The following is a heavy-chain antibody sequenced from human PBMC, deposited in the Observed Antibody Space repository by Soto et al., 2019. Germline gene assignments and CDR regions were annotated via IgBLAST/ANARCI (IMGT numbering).Heavy chain of an antibody. V-gene: IGHV2-5*02. J-gene: IGHJ4*02. CDR1: GFSLSSLGLG. Sequence: QITLKESGPTLVKPTQPLTLTCTFSGFSLSSLGLGVGWIRQPPGKALEWLALIYWDDNKHYSPSLKSRLSSTKDTYKNQVVLTMTNMDPVDTGTYYGVHAYMVTTRQYWGQGALVPVSS. D-gene: IGHD4-17*01. CDR3: VHAYMVTTRQY. CDR2: IYWDDNK.